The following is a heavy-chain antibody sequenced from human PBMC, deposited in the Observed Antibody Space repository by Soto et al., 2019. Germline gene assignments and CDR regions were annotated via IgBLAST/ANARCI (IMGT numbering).Heavy chain of an antibody. CDR3: AIGCSSTSCDDNYYYGMDV. V-gene: IGHV5-10-1*01. Sequence: GESLKISCKGSGYSFTSYWISWVRQMPGKGLEWMGRIDPSDSYTNYSPSFQGHVTISADKSISTAYLQWSSLKASDTAMYYCAIGCSSTSCDDNYYYGMDVWGQGTTVTVSS. CDR2: IDPSDSYT. CDR1: GYSFTSYW. D-gene: IGHD2-2*01. J-gene: IGHJ6*02.